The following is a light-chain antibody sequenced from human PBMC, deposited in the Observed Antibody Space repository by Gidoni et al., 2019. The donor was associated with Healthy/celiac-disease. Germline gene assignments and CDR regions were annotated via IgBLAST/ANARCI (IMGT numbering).Light chain of an antibody. V-gene: IGKV3-15*01. CDR3: QQYNNWPPRYT. CDR1: QSVSSN. Sequence: EIVMTQSPATLSVSPGERATLSCRASQSVSSNLAWYQQKPGQAPRLLIYVASTRATGIPARFSGSGSGTEFTLPISSLQSEDFAVYYCQQYNNWPPRYTFGQGTKLEIK. J-gene: IGKJ2*01. CDR2: VAS.